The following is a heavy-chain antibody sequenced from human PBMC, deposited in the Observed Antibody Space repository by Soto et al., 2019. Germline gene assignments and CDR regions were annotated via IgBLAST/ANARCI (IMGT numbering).Heavy chain of an antibody. Sequence: ASVKVSCKTSGYTFTEFYINWVRQAPGKGLEWMGGMNTNDGDTVYAQKFQGRVTMTKDTSISTAYMELRSLRSEDTAVYFYARAVRCFGRLFGYWGQGTLVTVSS. CDR3: ARAVRCFGRLFGY. D-gene: IGHD3-3*01. CDR1: GYTFTEFY. J-gene: IGHJ4*02. V-gene: IGHV1-8*01. CDR2: MNTNDGDT.